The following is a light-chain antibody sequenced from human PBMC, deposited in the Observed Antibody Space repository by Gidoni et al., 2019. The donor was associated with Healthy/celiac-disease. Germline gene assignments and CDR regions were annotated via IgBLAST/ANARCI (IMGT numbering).Light chain of an antibody. CDR3: QVWDSSTVV. J-gene: IGLJ2*01. CDR1: NIGSKN. Sequence: SYELTQPLSVSVALGQTARITCGGNNIGSKNEHWYQQKPGQAPVLFIYRDSNRPPGIPERLSGSNSGNTATLTISRGQGGEEADYYCQVWDSSTVVFGGGTKLTVL. V-gene: IGLV3-9*01. CDR2: RDS.